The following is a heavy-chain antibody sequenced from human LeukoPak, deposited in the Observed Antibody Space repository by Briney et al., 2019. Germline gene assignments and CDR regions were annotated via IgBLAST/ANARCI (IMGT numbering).Heavy chain of an antibody. CDR1: GGSISSYY. CDR2: IYYSGST. J-gene: IGHJ6*02. V-gene: IGHV4-59*01. D-gene: IGHD6-6*01. Sequence: SETLSLTCTVSGGSISSYYWSWIRQPPGKGLECIGYIYYSGSTNYNPSLKSRVTISVDTSKNQFSLKLSSVTAADTAVYYCARRPRIAARPKNYYGMDVWGQGTTVTVSS. CDR3: ARRPRIAARPKNYYGMDV.